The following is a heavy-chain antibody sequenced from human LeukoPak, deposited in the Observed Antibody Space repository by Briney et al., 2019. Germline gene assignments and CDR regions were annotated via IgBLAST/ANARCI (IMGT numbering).Heavy chain of an antibody. V-gene: IGHV1-8*01. J-gene: IGHJ4*02. CDR2: MNPNSGNT. D-gene: IGHD1-26*01. CDR1: GYTFTNYD. Sequence: GASVKVSCKASGYTFTNYDINWVRQATGQGLEWMGWMNPNSGNTGYAQKFQGRVTMTRNTSISTAYMELSSLRSEDTAVYYCEAVGATISAFDYRGQGTLVTVSS. CDR3: EAVGATISAFDY.